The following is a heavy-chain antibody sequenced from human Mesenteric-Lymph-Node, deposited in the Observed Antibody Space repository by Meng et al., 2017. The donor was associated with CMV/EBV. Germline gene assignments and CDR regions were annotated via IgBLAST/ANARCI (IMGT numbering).Heavy chain of an antibody. V-gene: IGHV3-21*01. CDR2: ISSDSKYI. Sequence: GESLKISCAASGFTFNNYNINWVRQAPGKGLEWVSSISSDSKYINYADSVKGRFTISRDSAKNSVYLEMTSLRAEDTALYSCGRDAPYYYHSMDVWGQGTAVTVSS. CDR1: GFTFNNYN. J-gene: IGHJ6*02. CDR3: GRDAPYYYHSMDV.